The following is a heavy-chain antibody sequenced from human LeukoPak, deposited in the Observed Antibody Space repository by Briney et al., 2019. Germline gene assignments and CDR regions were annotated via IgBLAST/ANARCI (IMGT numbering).Heavy chain of an antibody. CDR3: ARQTGSGLFSLP. Sequence: SETLSLTCTVSGYSISSGYYWGWIRQPPGKGLEWIGSIYFSGGTYYNASLKSRVTISVDTSKNQFSLKLSSVTAADTAVYYCARQTGSGLFSLPGGQGTLVTVSS. J-gene: IGHJ4*02. D-gene: IGHD3-10*01. V-gene: IGHV4-38-2*02. CDR2: IYFSGGT. CDR1: GYSISSGYY.